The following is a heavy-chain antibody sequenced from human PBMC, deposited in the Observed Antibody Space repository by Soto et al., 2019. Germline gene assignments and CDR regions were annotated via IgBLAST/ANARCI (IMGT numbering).Heavy chain of an antibody. Sequence: EVQLLDSGGDLVQPGGSLTLSCAASGFTFINYPMGWIRQTPGKGLEWVSLISASGGGQYYADSVRGRFTISRDNSKNTLYLQMNSLRGEDTARYYCAKDRLAGGTDYWGQGTLVIVSS. J-gene: IGHJ4*02. CDR2: ISASGGGQ. V-gene: IGHV3-23*01. CDR3: AKDRLAGGTDY. CDR1: GFTFINYP. D-gene: IGHD1-26*01.